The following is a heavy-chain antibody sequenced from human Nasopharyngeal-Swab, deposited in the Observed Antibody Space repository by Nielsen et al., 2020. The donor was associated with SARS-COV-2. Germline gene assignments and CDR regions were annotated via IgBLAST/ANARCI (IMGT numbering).Heavy chain of an antibody. CDR3: ARGNSYGYDY. V-gene: IGHV1-2*06. J-gene: IGHJ4*02. Sequence: ALVKVSCKASGYTFTGYYMHWVRQAPGQGLEWMGRINSNSGDTKYAQKFQGRVTMTRDTSISTADMELSRLRSDDTAVYYCARGNSYGYDYWGQGILVTVSS. CDR2: INSNSGDT. D-gene: IGHD5-18*01. CDR1: GYTFTGYY.